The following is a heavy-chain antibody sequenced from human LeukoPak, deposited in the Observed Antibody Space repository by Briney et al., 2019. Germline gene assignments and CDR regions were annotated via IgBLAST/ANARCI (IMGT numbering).Heavy chain of an antibody. V-gene: IGHV1-46*01. D-gene: IGHD4-23*01. CDR1: GYTFTSYY. CDR3: ARDGTTVVTRGLFDY. Sequence: EASVKVSCKASGYTFTSYYMHWVRQAPGQGLEWVGIINPSGGSTSYAQKFQGRVTMTRDTSTSTVYMELSSLRSEDTAVYYCARDGTTVVTRGLFDYWGQGTLVTVSS. J-gene: IGHJ4*02. CDR2: INPSGGST.